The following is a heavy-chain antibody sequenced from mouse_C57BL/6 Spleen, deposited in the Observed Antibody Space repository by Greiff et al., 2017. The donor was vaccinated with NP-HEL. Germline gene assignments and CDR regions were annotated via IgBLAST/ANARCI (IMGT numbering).Heavy chain of an antibody. CDR3: ARGPRGGFAY. J-gene: IGHJ3*01. V-gene: IGHV3-6*01. CDR1: GYSITSGYY. CDR2: ISYDGSN. Sequence: EVKLQESGPGLVKPSQSLSLTCSVTGYSITSGYYWNWIRQFPGNKLEWMGYISYDGSNNYNPSLKNRISITRDTSKNQFFLKLNSVTTEDTATYYCARGPRGGFAYWGQGTLVTVSA.